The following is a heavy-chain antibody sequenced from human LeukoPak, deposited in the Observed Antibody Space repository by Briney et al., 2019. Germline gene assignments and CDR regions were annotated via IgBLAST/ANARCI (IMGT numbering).Heavy chain of an antibody. Sequence: SETLSLTCAVYGGSFSGYYWSWIRQPPGKGLEWIGEINHSGSTNYNPSLKSRVTISADTSKNQFSLKLSSVTAADTAVYYCARWGSVADFPGSKPHYFYYYYYMDVWGKGTTVTISS. V-gene: IGHV4-34*01. D-gene: IGHD2-15*01. CDR3: ARWGSVADFPGSKPHYFYYYYYMDV. CDR2: INHSGST. J-gene: IGHJ6*03. CDR1: GGSFSGYY.